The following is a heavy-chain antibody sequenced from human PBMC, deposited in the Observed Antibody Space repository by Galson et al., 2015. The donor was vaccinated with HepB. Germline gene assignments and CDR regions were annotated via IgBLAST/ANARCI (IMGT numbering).Heavy chain of an antibody. D-gene: IGHD1-1*01. Sequence: SLRLSCAASGFTFSSYAMSWVRQAPGKGLEWVSAISGSGGSTYYADSVKGRFTISRDNSKNTLYLQMNSLRAEDTAVYYCAKGVVVQLEHLLFDYWGQGTLVTVSS. V-gene: IGHV3-23*01. J-gene: IGHJ4*02. CDR3: AKGVVVQLEHLLFDY. CDR1: GFTFSSYA. CDR2: ISGSGGST.